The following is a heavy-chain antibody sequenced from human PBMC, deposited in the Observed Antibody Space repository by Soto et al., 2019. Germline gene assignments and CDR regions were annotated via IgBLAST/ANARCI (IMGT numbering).Heavy chain of an antibody. Sequence: SVKVSCKASGGTLSSYAISWVRQAPGQGLEWMGGIIPIFGTANYAQKFQGRLTITADESTSTAYIELNSLRSEDSALFYCARGTVVEVGWFDPWGQGTLVTVSS. CDR1: GGTLSSYA. CDR3: ARGTVVEVGWFDP. J-gene: IGHJ5*02. CDR2: IIPIFGTA. D-gene: IGHD2-15*01. V-gene: IGHV1-69*13.